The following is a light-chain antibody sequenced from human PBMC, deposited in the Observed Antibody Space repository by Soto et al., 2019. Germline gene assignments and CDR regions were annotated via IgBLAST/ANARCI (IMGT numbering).Light chain of an antibody. J-gene: IGLJ1*01. CDR1: SSDIGGFNY. V-gene: IGLV2-14*03. Sequence: QSVLTQPASVSGSPGQSITISCTGTSSDIGGFNYVSWYQHHPGNAPKLIIYDVSDRPSGVSNRFSGSKSGNTASLTISGLQAEDEADYYCGSYTTSSTRVFGTGTKVTVL. CDR3: GSYTTSSTRV. CDR2: DVS.